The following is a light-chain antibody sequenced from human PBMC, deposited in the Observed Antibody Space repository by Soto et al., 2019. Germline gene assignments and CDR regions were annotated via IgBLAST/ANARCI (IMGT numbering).Light chain of an antibody. CDR2: SAS. CDR1: QDISVY. V-gene: IGKV1-27*01. Sequence: DIQMTQSPSSLSASVGDRVTITCRASQDISVYLAWYQQKPGKVPKLLIYSASTLQSGVPSRFSGSGSGTDFPLTNSSLEPEDVANYYWQKFNTAPLTFGQGTRLEIK. CDR3: QKFNTAPLT. J-gene: IGKJ5*01.